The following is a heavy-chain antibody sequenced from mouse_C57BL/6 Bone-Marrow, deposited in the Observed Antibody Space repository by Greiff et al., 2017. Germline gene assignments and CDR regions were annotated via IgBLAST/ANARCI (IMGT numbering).Heavy chain of an antibody. V-gene: IGHV5-9*01. CDR2: ISGGGGNT. CDR1: GFTFSSYT. D-gene: IGHD2-1*01. CDR3: ARHEVGNYAFDY. J-gene: IGHJ2*01. Sequence: EVKLMESGGGLVKPGGSLKLSCAASGFTFSSYTMSWVRQTPEKRLEWVATISGGGGNTYYPDSVKGRFTISRDNAKNTLYLQMSSLRSEDTALYYWARHEVGNYAFDYWGQGTTLTVSS.